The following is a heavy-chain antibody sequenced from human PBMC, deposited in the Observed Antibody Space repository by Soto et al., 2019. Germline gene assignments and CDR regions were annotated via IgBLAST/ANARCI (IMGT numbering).Heavy chain of an antibody. Sequence: GASVKVSCKASGYTFTAYGVTWVRQAPGQGLEWVGWISVYTDNTNYAQKLLGRVTMTTDTSTSTAYMELRSLTSDDTAVYYCARDGAYDSSGLPIVYWGQGTLVTVSS. D-gene: IGHD3-22*01. CDR2: ISVYTDNT. CDR3: ARDGAYDSSGLPIVY. V-gene: IGHV1-18*01. CDR1: GYTFTAYG. J-gene: IGHJ4*02.